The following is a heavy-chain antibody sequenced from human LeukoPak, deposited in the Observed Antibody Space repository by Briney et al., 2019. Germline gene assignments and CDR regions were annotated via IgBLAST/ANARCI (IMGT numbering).Heavy chain of an antibody. D-gene: IGHD2-15*01. J-gene: IGHJ4*02. CDR2: INPSGGNT. CDR1: GYTFIGYY. Sequence: ASVKVSCKASGYTFIGYYMHWVRQAPGQGLEWMGIINPSGGNTSYAQKFQGRVTMTRDTSTSTVYMELSSLRSEDTAVYYCARDVSDCSGGSCYSYFDYWGQGTLVTVSS. CDR3: ARDVSDCSGGSCYSYFDY. V-gene: IGHV1-46*01.